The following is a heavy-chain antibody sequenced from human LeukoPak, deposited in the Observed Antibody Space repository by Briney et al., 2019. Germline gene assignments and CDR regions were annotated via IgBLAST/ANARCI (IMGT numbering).Heavy chain of an antibody. Sequence: SETLSLTCAGNGGSFSGYYWSWIRQPPGKGLEWIGEINHSGSTNYNPSLKSRVTISVDTSKNQFSLRLSSVTAADTAVYYCARVLEGSSGQHWYFDLWGRGTLVTVSS. D-gene: IGHD6-19*01. CDR1: GGSFSGYY. CDR2: INHSGST. J-gene: IGHJ2*01. V-gene: IGHV4-34*01. CDR3: ARVLEGSSGQHWYFDL.